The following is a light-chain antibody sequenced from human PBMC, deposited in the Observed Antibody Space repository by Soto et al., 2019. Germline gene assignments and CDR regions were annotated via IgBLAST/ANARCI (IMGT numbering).Light chain of an antibody. CDR1: QSVGSY. J-gene: IGKJ4*01. Sequence: EVVLTQSPVTLSLSPGERATLSCRASQSVGSYVAWYQHKPGHLPRLLIYDTSNRAAGIPVRFSGSGSETDFPLTIRSPKPDDFAVYYCQQRSTWPALTFGGGTKVEVK. V-gene: IGKV3-11*01. CDR2: DTS. CDR3: QQRSTWPALT.